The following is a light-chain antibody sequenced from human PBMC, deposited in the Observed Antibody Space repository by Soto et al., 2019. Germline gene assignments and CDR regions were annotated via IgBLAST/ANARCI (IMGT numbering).Light chain of an antibody. J-gene: IGKJ5*01. V-gene: IGKV2-28*01. CDR2: LGS. CDR3: MQALQTPIT. Sequence: DIVMTQSPLSLPVTPGEPASISCRSSQSLLHSNGYNYLDWYLQKPGQSPQLLIYLGSNRDSGVPDRFSDSASGTDFTLKISRVEAEDVGVYYCMQALQTPITFGQGKRMEIK. CDR1: QSLLHSNGYNY.